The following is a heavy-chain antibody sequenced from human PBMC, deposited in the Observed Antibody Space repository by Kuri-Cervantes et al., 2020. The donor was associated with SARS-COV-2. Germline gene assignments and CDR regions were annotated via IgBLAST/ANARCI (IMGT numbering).Heavy chain of an antibody. V-gene: IGHV3-11*04. CDR3: AREAPEEDYYYYYMDV. CDR2: IFPSGSTK. Sequence: GSLRPSCTASGFIFSDYYMTWIRQAPGKGLEWVSNIFPSGSTKYYADSVKGRLTISRDNAKNSLYLQMNSLRAEDTAVYYCAREAPEEDYYYYYMDVWGKGTTVTVSS. D-gene: IGHD1-14*01. J-gene: IGHJ6*03. CDR1: GFIFSDYY.